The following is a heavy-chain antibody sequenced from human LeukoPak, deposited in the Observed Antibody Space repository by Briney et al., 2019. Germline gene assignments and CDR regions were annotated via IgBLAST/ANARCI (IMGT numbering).Heavy chain of an antibody. V-gene: IGHV3-11*01. CDR2: VSGSDENK. D-gene: IGHD2-15*01. Sequence: KTGGSLRLSTAASGFTFRDYYMTWIRQAPGQGLEWISYVSGSDENKYYAGSVRGRFAISRDNAEKSLFLQMSNVRAEDTAVYYCARAGLGGHYIDYWGQGTLVTVSS. CDR1: GFTFRDYY. CDR3: ARAGLGGHYIDY. J-gene: IGHJ4*02.